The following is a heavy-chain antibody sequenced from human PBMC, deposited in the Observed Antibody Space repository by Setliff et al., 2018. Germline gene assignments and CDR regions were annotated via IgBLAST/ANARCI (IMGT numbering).Heavy chain of an antibody. Sequence: ETLSLSCAASGFTFSSYAMSWVRQAPGKGLEWVSSVSSTGYISYADSVKGRFTISRDKAKNSVYLQMNSLRAEDTAVYYCARDILGSFSYWGQGTLVTVSS. J-gene: IGHJ4*02. CDR2: VSSTGYI. V-gene: IGHV3-21*04. CDR1: GFTFSSYA. D-gene: IGHD2-15*01. CDR3: ARDILGSFSY.